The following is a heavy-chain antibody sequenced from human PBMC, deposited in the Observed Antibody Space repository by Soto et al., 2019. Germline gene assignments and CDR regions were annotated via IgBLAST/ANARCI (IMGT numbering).Heavy chain of an antibody. D-gene: IGHD6-6*01. CDR2: ISGSGGST. J-gene: IGHJ6*02. Sequence: GGSLRLSCAASGFTFSSYAMSWVRQAPGKGLEWVSTISGSGGSTYYADSVKGRFTISRDNSKNTLYLQMNSLRAEDTAVYYCAKWEQARRYYYYGMDVWGQGTTVTVSS. CDR1: GFTFSSYA. V-gene: IGHV3-23*01. CDR3: AKWEQARRYYYYGMDV.